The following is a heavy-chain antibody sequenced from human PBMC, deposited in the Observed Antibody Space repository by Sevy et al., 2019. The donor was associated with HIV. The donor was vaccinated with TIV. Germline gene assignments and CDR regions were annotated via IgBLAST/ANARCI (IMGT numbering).Heavy chain of an antibody. CDR3: TRLPLSCSGGSCHGT. D-gene: IGHD2-15*01. J-gene: IGHJ5*02. CDR2: IRSKANSYAT. Sequence: GGSLRLSCAASGFTFSGSAMHWVRQASGKGLEWVGRIRSKANSYATAYAASVKGGFTISRDDSRNTAYLQMNSLKTEDTAVYYCTRLPLSCSGGSCHGTWGQGTLVTVSS. CDR1: GFTFSGSA. V-gene: IGHV3-73*01.